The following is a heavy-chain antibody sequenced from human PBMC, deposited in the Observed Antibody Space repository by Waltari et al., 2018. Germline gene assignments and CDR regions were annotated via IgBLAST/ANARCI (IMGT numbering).Heavy chain of an antibody. CDR3: ARGPSPYSSSWYVWFDP. V-gene: IGHV1-2*06. CDR2: INPNSGGP. CDR1: GYTFTGYY. J-gene: IGHJ5*02. D-gene: IGHD6-13*01. Sequence: QVQLVQSGAEVKKPGASVKVSCKASGYTFTGYYMHWVRQAPGQGLEWRGRINPNSGGPNYAQKFQGRVTMTMDTSISTAYMELSRLISDDTAVYYCARGPSPYSSSWYVWFDPWGQGTLVTVSS.